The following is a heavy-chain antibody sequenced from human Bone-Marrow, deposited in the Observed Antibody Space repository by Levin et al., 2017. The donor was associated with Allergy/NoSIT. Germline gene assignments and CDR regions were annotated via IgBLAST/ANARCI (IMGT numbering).Heavy chain of an antibody. CDR2: IKEDGSLE. Sequence: GESLKISCAASGFTFSRHWMSWVRQAPGKGLEWVANIKEDGSLEYYVDSVEGRFTISRDNAKNSLYLQMNSLGAEDTAIYYGTRNPLVFQGLLGLDYWGQGTLVTVSS. V-gene: IGHV3-7*01. D-gene: IGHD3/OR15-3a*01. J-gene: IGHJ4*02. CDR1: GFTFSRHW. CDR3: TRNPLVFQGLLGLDY.